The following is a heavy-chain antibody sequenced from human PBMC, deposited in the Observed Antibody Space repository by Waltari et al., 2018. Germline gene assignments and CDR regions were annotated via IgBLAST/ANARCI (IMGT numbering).Heavy chain of an antibody. CDR2: IKQDGSEK. CDR3: ARDRIAVAEGYAFDI. CDR1: GFTFSTNW. D-gene: IGHD6-19*01. J-gene: IGHJ3*02. Sequence: EVQLVESGGGLVQPGGSLRLSCAGSGFTFSTNWMSWVRQVPGKGLELLANIKQDGSEKYYVVSVKGRFTISRDNAKNSLYLQINSLRAEDTAVYYCARDRIAVAEGYAFDIWGQGTMVTVSS. V-gene: IGHV3-7*01.